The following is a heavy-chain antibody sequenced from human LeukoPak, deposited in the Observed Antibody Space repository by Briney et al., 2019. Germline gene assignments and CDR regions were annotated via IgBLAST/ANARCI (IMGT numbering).Heavy chain of an antibody. CDR2: ISYDGSNK. CDR1: GFTFSSYG. D-gene: IGHD5-18*01. Sequence: GRSLRLSCAASGFTFSSYGMHWVRQAPGKGLEWVAVISYDGSNKYYADSVKGRFTISRDNSKNTLYLQMNSLRAEDTAVYYCAKDLDTARVMDVWGQGITVTVSS. CDR3: AKDLDTARVMDV. J-gene: IGHJ6*02. V-gene: IGHV3-30*18.